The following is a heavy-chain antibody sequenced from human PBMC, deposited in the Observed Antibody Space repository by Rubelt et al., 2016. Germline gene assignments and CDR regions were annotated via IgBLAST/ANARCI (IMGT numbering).Heavy chain of an antibody. V-gene: IGHV4-34*01. CDR1: GGSFSGYY. Sequence: QVQLQQWGAGLLKPSETLSLTCAVYGGSFSGYYWSWIRQPPGKGLEWIGEINHSGSTNYNPSPKCRVTIAVDTSKTTYSLKLSSVTTADTAVYYCARVDAAMVTGVAYWGQGTLVTVSS. CDR2: INHSGST. D-gene: IGHD5-18*01. CDR3: ARVDAAMVTGVAY. J-gene: IGHJ4*02.